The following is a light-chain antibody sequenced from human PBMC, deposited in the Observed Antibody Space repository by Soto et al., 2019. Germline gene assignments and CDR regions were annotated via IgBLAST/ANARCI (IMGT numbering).Light chain of an antibody. CDR2: KAS. CDR3: QQYSSYPYT. V-gene: IGKV1-5*03. Sequence: DIQMTQSPSTLSASVGDRVTITCRASQSISSWLAWYQQKPGTAPKLLIYKASSLQSGVPSRFSGSGSGTEFTLTISSLQPDDFATEYCQQYSSYPYTFGQGTKLEIK. J-gene: IGKJ2*01. CDR1: QSISSW.